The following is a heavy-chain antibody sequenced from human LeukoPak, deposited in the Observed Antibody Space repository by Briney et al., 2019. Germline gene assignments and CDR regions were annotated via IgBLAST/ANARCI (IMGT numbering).Heavy chain of an antibody. CDR3: ARSKGISGWSPGNWYFDL. CDR2: ISAYNGNT. V-gene: IGHV1-18*01. D-gene: IGHD6-19*01. Sequence: ASVKVSCKASGYTFTSHGISWVRQAPGQGLEWMGWISAYNGNTNYAQKLQGRVTMTTDTSTSTAYMELRSLRSDDTAVYYCARSKGISGWSPGNWYFDLWGRGTLVTVSS. CDR1: GYTFTSHG. J-gene: IGHJ2*01.